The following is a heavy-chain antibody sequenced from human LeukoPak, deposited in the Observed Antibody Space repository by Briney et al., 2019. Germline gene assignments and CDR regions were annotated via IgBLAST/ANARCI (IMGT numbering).Heavy chain of an antibody. V-gene: IGHV3-30-3*01. D-gene: IGHD2-21*02. CDR3: ARCGVVVTAIDY. CDR1: GFPFSSYA. Sequence: GGSLRLSCAASGFPFSSYAMHWVRQAPGKGLEWVAVISYDGSNKYYADSVKGRFTISRDNSKNTLYLQMNSRRAEDTAVYYCARCGVVVTAIDYWGQGTLVTVSS. J-gene: IGHJ4*02. CDR2: ISYDGSNK.